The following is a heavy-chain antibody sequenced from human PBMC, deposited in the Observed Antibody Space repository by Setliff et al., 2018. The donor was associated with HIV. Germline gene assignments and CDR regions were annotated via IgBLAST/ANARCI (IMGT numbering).Heavy chain of an antibody. J-gene: IGHJ6*03. CDR3: SRVPVSNYYYYLDF. V-gene: IGHV1-18*01. Sequence: ASVKVSCKASGYTFINYHITWVRQAPGQGLEWVGSISASGINTNYTQGRVTMTTDISTSTAYMELRSLRSADSAVYYCSRVPVSNYYYYLDFWGKGTTVTVSS. CDR1: GYTFINYH. CDR2: ISASGINT.